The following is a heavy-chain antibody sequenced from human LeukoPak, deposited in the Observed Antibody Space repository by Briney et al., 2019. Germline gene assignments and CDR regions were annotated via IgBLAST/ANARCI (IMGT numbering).Heavy chain of an antibody. J-gene: IGHJ3*02. Sequence: APVKVSCKASGYTFTGYYMHWVRQAPGQGLEWMGWINPNSGGTNYAQKFQGRVTMTRDTSISTAYMELSRLRSDDTAVYYCARDGQYDYVWGSYRPNAFDIWGQGTMVTVSS. CDR3: ARDGQYDYVWGSYRPNAFDI. D-gene: IGHD3-16*02. V-gene: IGHV1-2*02. CDR2: INPNSGGT. CDR1: GYTFTGYY.